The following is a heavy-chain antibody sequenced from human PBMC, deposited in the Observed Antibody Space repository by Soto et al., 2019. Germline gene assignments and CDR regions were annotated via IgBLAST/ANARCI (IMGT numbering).Heavy chain of an antibody. D-gene: IGHD3-16*02. CDR3: ARRPRSHYVWGSYRYTIPFDY. Sequence: SETLSLTCAVYGGSFSGYYWSWIRQPPGKGLEWIGEINHSGSTNYNPSLKSRVTISVDTSKNQFSLKLSSVTAADTAVYYCARRPRSHYVWGSYRYTIPFDYWGQGTLVTVSS. V-gene: IGHV4-34*01. J-gene: IGHJ4*02. CDR2: INHSGST. CDR1: GGSFSGYY.